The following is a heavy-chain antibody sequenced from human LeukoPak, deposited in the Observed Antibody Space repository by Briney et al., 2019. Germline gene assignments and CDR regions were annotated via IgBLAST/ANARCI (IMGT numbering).Heavy chain of an antibody. J-gene: IGHJ4*02. CDR1: GFTFTTYS. CDR2: ISSGSSAI. V-gene: IGHV3-21*01. Sequence: PGGSLRLSCEASGFTFTTYSMTWVRQAPGKGLEWVSIISSGSSAIFSADALKGRFTISRDDAKNLLYLDMNSLRAEDTAVYYCARDSHDFWSGYQPIYFDYWGQGTLVTVSS. D-gene: IGHD3-3*01. CDR3: ARDSHDFWSGYQPIYFDY.